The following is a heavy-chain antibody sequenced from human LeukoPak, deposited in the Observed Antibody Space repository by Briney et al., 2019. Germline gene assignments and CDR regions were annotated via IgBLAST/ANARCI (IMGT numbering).Heavy chain of an antibody. V-gene: IGHV3-23*01. CDR2: ISGSGDNT. D-gene: IGHD2-2*01. J-gene: IGHJ4*02. CDR3: AHGSMYQLDY. CDR1: GFTFSTYG. Sequence: GGSLRLSCAASGFTFSTYGMSWVRQAPGKGLEWVSGISGSGDNTHYADSVKGRFTISRDNSKNTLYLQMNSLRAEDTAVYYCAHGSMYQLDYWGQGTLVTVSS.